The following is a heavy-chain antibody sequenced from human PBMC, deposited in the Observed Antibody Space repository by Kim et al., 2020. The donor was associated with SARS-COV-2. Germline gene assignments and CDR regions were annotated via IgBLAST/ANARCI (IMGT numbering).Heavy chain of an antibody. CDR1: GFIFSDAW. CDR3: TTQVRVNGWTGLGDF. Sequence: GGSLRLSCAASGFIFSDAWMTWVRQPAGQGLEWVGRIKSKGDGGIADYAAPVKGRFTISRDDSKNTFFLQMNNLKSEDTAVYHCTTQVRVNGWTGLGDFWGQGTLVTVSS. J-gene: IGHJ4*02. CDR2: IKSKGDGGIA. V-gene: IGHV3-15*01. D-gene: IGHD6-19*01.